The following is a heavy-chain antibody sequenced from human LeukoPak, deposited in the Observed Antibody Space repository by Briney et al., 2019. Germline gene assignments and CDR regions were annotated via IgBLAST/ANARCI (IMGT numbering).Heavy chain of an antibody. V-gene: IGHV1-18*01. CDR3: TRTVLDCKNGVCYDY. Sequence: ASVKVSCKASGYTFTNYGISWVRQAPGQGLEWMGWISPYNRNTNYAQKLQGRVTVTTDTSTSTAYMEPRSLRSDDTAVYYCTRTVLDCKNGVCYDYWGQGTLVTVSS. D-gene: IGHD2-8*01. J-gene: IGHJ4*02. CDR2: ISPYNRNT. CDR1: GYTFTNYG.